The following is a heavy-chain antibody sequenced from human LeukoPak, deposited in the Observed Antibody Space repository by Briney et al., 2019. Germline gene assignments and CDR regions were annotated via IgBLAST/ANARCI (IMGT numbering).Heavy chain of an antibody. Sequence: SVTLSLTCAVYGGSFSGYYWSWVRQPPGKGLEWIGEINHSGSTNYNPSLKSRVTISVDTSKNQFSLKLSSVTAADTAVYYCARGRYSSSWYDPWGQGTLVTVSS. CDR2: INHSGST. J-gene: IGHJ5*02. CDR1: GGSFSGYY. V-gene: IGHV4-34*01. CDR3: ARGRYSSSWYDP. D-gene: IGHD6-13*01.